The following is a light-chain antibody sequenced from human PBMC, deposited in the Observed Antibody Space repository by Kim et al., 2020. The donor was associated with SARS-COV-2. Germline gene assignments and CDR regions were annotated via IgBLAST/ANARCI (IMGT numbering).Light chain of an antibody. V-gene: IGKV3-20*01. Sequence: SPGERATLSCRASQSVSSSYLAWYQQKPGQAPRLLINAASSRATGIPDRFSGSGSGTEFTLTISRLEPEDFAVYYCQQYGSSLYSFGQGTKLEI. J-gene: IGKJ2*03. CDR3: QQYGSSLYS. CDR1: QSVSSSY. CDR2: AAS.